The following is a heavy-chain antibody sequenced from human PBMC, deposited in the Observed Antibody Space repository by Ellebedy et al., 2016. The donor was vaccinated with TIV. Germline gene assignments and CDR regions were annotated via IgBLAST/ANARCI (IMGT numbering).Heavy chain of an antibody. CDR3: ARWTLDGGVVEPDY. CDR1: GGSISSYY. J-gene: IGHJ4*02. CDR2: IYYSGST. V-gene: IGHV4-59*01. D-gene: IGHD2-15*01. Sequence: SETLSLTXTVSGGSISSYYWSWIRQPPGKGLEWIGYIYYSGSTNYNPSLKSRVTISVDTSKNQFSLKLSSVTAADTAVYYCARWTLDGGVVEPDYWGQGTLVTVSS.